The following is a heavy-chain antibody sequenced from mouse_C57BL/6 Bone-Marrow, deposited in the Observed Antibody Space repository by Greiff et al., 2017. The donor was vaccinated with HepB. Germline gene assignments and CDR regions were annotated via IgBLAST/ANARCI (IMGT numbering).Heavy chain of an antibody. CDR2: IYPGDGDT. J-gene: IGHJ4*01. CDR3: ANRCRLRTLRSTSVQIDGATTVVEPYYYAMDY. Sequence: QVQLQQSGPELVKPGASVKISCKASGYAFSSSWMNWVKQRPGKGLEWIGRIYPGDGDTNYNGKFKGKATLTADKSSSTAYMQLSSLTSEDSAVYFCANRCRLRTLRSTSVQIDGATTVVEPYYYAMDYWGQGTSVTVSS. CDR1: GYAFSSSW. D-gene: IGHD1-1*01. V-gene: IGHV1-82*01.